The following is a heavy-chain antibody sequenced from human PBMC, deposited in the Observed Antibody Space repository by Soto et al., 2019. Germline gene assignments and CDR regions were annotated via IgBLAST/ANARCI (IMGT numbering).Heavy chain of an antibody. CDR3: ARDLGYCGGDCYHDGLAN. V-gene: IGHV1-3*01. D-gene: IGHD2-21*02. J-gene: IGHJ4*02. Sequence: GASVKVSCKASGYTFTSYAMHWVRQAPGQRLEWMGWISAYNGNTNYAQKFQGRVTITRDTSASTAYMELSSLRSEDTAVYYCARDLGYCGGDCYHDGLANWGQGTLVTVSS. CDR1: GYTFTSYA. CDR2: ISAYNGNT.